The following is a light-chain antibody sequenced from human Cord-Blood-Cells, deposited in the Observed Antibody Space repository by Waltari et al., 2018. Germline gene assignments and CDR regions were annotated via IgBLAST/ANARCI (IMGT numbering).Light chain of an antibody. CDR3: QQYNNWPPWT. CDR1: QSVSSN. J-gene: IGKJ1*01. V-gene: IGKV3-15*01. Sequence: EIVMKQSPATLSVSPGARATLSCRASQSVSSNLAWYQQKPGQAPRLLIYGASTRATGIPARFSGSWSGTEFTLTISSLQSEDFAVYYCQQYNNWPPWTCGQGTKVEIK. CDR2: GAS.